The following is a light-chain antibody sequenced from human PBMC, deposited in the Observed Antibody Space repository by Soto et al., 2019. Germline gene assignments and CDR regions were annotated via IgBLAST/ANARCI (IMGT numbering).Light chain of an antibody. CDR1: SSDVGSYNL. J-gene: IGLJ2*01. CDR3: CSYAGSITFVV. Sequence: QSALTQPASVSGSPGQSITISCTGTSSDVGSYNLVSWYQQHPGKAPKLMIYEVSQRPSGVSNRFSGSKSGNTASLTISGLQAEDEADYYCCSYAGSITFVVFGGGTKLTVL. V-gene: IGLV2-23*02. CDR2: EVS.